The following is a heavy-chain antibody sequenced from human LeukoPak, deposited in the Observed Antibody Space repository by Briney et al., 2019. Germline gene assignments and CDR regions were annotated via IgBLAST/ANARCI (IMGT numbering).Heavy chain of an antibody. Sequence: GRSLRLSCAASGFTFSSYDMHWDRQAPGKGLEWVTFILNDGSTRYYADSVKGRFTISRDNSKNTLFLQMDSLRPEDTGVYYCARGRGGNGFSHFDYWGQGTLVTVSS. CDR1: GFTFSSYD. CDR3: ARGRGGNGFSHFDY. V-gene: IGHV3-30-3*01. CDR2: ILNDGSTR. D-gene: IGHD4-23*01. J-gene: IGHJ4*02.